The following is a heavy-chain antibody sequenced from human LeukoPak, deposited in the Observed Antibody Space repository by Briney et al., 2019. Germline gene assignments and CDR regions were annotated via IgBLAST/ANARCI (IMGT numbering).Heavy chain of an antibody. J-gene: IGHJ6*04. V-gene: IGHV3-49*04. CDR2: IRSKDNDGTT. CDR1: EFTFSDFA. D-gene: IGHD4-23*01. CDR3: TRERWGVAMDV. Sequence: GGSLRLSCTASEFTFSDFAISWVRQAPGKGLEWLGFIRSKDNDGTTDYAASAKGRFIISRDDSNSVAYLEMHDLKITDTSVYYCTRERWGVAMDVWGKGPTVTISS.